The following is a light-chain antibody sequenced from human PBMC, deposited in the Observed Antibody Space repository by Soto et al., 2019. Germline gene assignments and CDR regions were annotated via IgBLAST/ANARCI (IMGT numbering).Light chain of an antibody. CDR3: QQYNNWPPRYT. Sequence: EIVMTQSPATLSVSPGERATLSCRASQSVSSNLAWYQQNPGQAPRLLIYDASTRASGIPARFSGSGSGTDFTLTISSLQSEDFAVYYCQQYNNWPPRYTFGQGTKLEIK. CDR2: DAS. J-gene: IGKJ2*01. V-gene: IGKV3-15*01. CDR1: QSVSSN.